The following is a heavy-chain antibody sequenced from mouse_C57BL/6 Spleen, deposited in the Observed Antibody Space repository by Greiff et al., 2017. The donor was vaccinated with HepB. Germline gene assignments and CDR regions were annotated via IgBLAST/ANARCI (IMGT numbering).Heavy chain of an antibody. J-gene: IGHJ3*01. D-gene: IGHD2-1*01. CDR3: ARVTTGEWFAY. CDR1: GYAFSSYW. CDR2: IYPGDGDT. V-gene: IGHV1-80*01. Sequence: VQLQQSGAELVKPGASVKISCKASGYAFSSYWMNWVKQRPGKGLEWIGQIYPGDGDTNYNGKFKGKATLTADKSSSTAYMQLSSLTSEDTAVYYCARVTTGEWFAYWGQGTLVTVSA.